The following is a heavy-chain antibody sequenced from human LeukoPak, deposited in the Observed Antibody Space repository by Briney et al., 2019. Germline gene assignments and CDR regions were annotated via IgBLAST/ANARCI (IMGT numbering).Heavy chain of an antibody. CDR1: GYTFTGYY. CDR2: INTNTGNP. V-gene: IGHV7-4-1*02. D-gene: IGHD6-13*01. Sequence: ASVKVSCKASGYTFTGYYMHWVRQAPGRGLEWMGWINTNTGNPTYAQGFTGRFVFSLDTSVSTAYLQISSLKAEDTAVYYCAREAVRAAADYWGQGTLVTVSS. J-gene: IGHJ4*02. CDR3: AREAVRAAADY.